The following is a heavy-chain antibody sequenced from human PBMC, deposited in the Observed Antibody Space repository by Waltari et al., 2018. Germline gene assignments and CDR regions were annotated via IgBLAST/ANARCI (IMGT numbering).Heavy chain of an antibody. CDR2: ISSSSSYI. CDR1: GFTFSSYS. J-gene: IGHJ4*02. Sequence: EVQLVEYGGGLVKPGGSLRLSCAASGFTFSSYSMKWVRQAPGKGLEWVSSISSSSSYIYYADSVKGRFTISRDNAKNSLYLQMNSLRAEDTAVYYCARDLYYYDSSGYYDYWGQGTLVTVSS. D-gene: IGHD3-22*01. V-gene: IGHV3-21*01. CDR3: ARDLYYYDSSGYYDY.